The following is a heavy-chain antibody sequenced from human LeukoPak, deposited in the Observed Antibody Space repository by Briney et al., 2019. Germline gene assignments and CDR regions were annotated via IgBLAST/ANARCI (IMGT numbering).Heavy chain of an antibody. CDR2: ITAGNGST. CDR1: GYNFRNYG. D-gene: IGHD5-18*01. J-gene: IGHJ3*02. CDR3: ARDSARGYSYGYNAFDI. Sequence: ASVKVSCKASGYNFRNYGIGWVRQAPRQGLEWTGWITAGNGSTNYAQKVQGRVTMTTDTSTSTAYMELRSLRSDDTAVYFCARDSARGYSYGYNAFDIWGQGTMVTVSS. V-gene: IGHV1-18*01.